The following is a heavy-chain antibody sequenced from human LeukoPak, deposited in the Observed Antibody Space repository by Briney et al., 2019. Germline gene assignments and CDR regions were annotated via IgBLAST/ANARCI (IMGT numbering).Heavy chain of an antibody. CDR2: IYYSGST. V-gene: IGHV4-59*08. J-gene: IGHJ6*02. D-gene: IGHD3-3*01. CDR1: GGSISSYY. Sequence: SETLSLTCTVSGGSISSYYWSWIRQPPGKGLEWIGYIYYSGSTNYNPSLKSRVTISVDTSKNQFSLKLSSVTAADTAVYYCARHGGAYYDFWSGEWKYGMDVWGQGTTVTVSS. CDR3: ARHGGAYYDFWSGEWKYGMDV.